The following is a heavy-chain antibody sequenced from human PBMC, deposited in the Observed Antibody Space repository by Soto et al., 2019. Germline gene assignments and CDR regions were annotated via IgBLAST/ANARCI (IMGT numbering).Heavy chain of an antibody. CDR2: IIPISDTT. Sequence: QVQLVQSGAEVKKPGSSVKVSCKASGGTFSSYAISWVRQAPGQGLEWMGGIIPISDTTNYAQKFQGRVTITADESTSTAYMELSSQCSEDTAVYYCARSHGSSTSLQIYYYYYYGMDVWGQGTTVTVSS. V-gene: IGHV1-69*01. J-gene: IGHJ6*02. CDR3: ARSHGSSTSLQIYYYYYYGMDV. CDR1: GGTFSSYA. D-gene: IGHD2-2*01.